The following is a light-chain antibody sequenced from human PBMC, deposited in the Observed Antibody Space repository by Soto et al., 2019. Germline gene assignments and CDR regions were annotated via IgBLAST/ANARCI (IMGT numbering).Light chain of an antibody. Sequence: EIVVTQSPATLSVSPGERATLSCRASQSVSRSDLAWYQQRPGQAPRLLISGASTRATGIAARFSGSGSGREFTLTISSLQSEDSALYYCQQYSNWPTFGQGTRLEN. V-gene: IGKV3-15*01. J-gene: IGKJ5*01. CDR2: GAS. CDR1: QSVSRSD. CDR3: QQYSNWPT.